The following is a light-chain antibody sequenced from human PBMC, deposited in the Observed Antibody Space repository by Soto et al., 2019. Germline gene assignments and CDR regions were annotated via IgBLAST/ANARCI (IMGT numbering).Light chain of an antibody. V-gene: IGKV3-20*01. CDR1: HTVTNNY. Sequence: EIVLTQSPGTLSLSPGERATLSCRASHTVTNNYLAWYQQKPGQAPRLVIYAASGRGTGIPDRFSCSGSGTDFTLTISRLEPEDSAIYYWQQYATSRTFGQGTKVEIK. J-gene: IGKJ1*01. CDR2: AAS. CDR3: QQYATSRT.